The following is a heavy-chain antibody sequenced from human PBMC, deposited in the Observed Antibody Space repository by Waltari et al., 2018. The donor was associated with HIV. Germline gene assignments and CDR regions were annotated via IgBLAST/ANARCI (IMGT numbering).Heavy chain of an antibody. D-gene: IGHD3-22*01. CDR1: GVSFSGVW. CDR2: IKSKTEGWTT. Sequence: EVQLVESGGGLVKPGGSLRLYCAASGVSFSGVWLNWVRQAPGQGLEWVGQIKSKTEGWTTDYAAPVKGRFTISRDDSKNMLFLEMNSLNTDDTASYYCTVGKSSGYYWGQGTLVTVSS. V-gene: IGHV3-15*01. J-gene: IGHJ4*02. CDR3: TVGKSSGYY.